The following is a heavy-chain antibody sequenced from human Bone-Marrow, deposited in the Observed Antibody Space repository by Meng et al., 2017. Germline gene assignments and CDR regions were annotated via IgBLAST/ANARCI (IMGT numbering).Heavy chain of an antibody. Sequence: GESLKISCAASGSTFSDYYMTWIRQAPGKGLEWLSHISPSGVNIHYADSVQGRFTISRDNARNSLFLQMDSLRVEDTALYYCARDHGTLTYIDSWGQGTLVTVSS. J-gene: IGHJ4*02. D-gene: IGHD1-1*01. CDR1: GSTFSDYY. CDR2: ISPSGVNI. V-gene: IGHV3-11*01. CDR3: ARDHGTLTYIDS.